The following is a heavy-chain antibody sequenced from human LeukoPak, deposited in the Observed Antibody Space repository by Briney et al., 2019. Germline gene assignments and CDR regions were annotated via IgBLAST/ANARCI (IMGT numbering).Heavy chain of an antibody. J-gene: IGHJ4*02. D-gene: IGHD4-17*01. V-gene: IGHV4-59*08. CDR1: GGSISSYY. Sequence: SETLSLTCTVPGGSISSYYWSWIRQPPGKGLEWIGYIYYSGTTNYNPSLKSRATISVDTSKNQFSLNLRSVTAADTAVYYCARQDYGDGGYFDYWGQGTLVTVSS. CDR3: ARQDYGDGGYFDY. CDR2: IYYSGTT.